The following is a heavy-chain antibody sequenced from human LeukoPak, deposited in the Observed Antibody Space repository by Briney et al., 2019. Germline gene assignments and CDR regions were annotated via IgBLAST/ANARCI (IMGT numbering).Heavy chain of an antibody. V-gene: IGHV4-39*01. J-gene: IGHJ5*02. Sequence: PSETLSLTCTVSGGSISSASYYWGWIRQPPGKGLDWIGSIYYSGSTYYNPSLKNRVTIFVDTSKHQFSLKLSSVTAADTAIYYCARHPSLSYYRFDPWGQGTVVTVSS. D-gene: IGHD3-10*01. CDR1: GGSISSASYY. CDR3: ARHPSLSYYRFDP. CDR2: IYYSGST.